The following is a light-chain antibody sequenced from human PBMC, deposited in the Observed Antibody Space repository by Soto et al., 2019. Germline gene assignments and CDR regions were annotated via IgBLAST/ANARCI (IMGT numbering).Light chain of an antibody. Sequence: QSALTQPPSVSGSPGQSVTISCNGTSSDVGSYNRVSWYQQPPGTAPKLMIYEVSNRPSGVPDRFSGSKSGNTASLTISGLQPEDEADHYCSLFTSSSTLIFGGGTKLTVL. CDR1: SSDVGSYNR. CDR3: SLFTSSSTLI. V-gene: IGLV2-18*01. CDR2: EVS. J-gene: IGLJ2*01.